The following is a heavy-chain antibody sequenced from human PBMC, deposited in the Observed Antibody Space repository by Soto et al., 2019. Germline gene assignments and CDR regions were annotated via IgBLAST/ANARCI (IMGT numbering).Heavy chain of an antibody. CDR3: ARHLSTPGTRGFDS. CDR1: SGSISSANW. CDR2: IYLGGTT. Sequence: QVQLQESGPGLVKPSGTLSLTCAVSSGSISSANWWSWVRQPPGKGLEWIGEIYLGGTTNYNPSLKSRVTMSRDNYKTQFFLNLASVTAADTAVYYCARHLSTPGTRGFDSWGQGTLVTVSS. V-gene: IGHV4-4*02. J-gene: IGHJ4*02.